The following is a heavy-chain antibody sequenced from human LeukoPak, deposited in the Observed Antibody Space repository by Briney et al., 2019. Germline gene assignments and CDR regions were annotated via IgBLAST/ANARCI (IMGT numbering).Heavy chain of an antibody. V-gene: IGHV3-74*01. CDR3: VRDYQFIQEV. D-gene: IGHD2-2*01. CDR1: GFSFSNSA. CDR2: ISTDGKST. Sequence: GGSLRLSCAASGFSFSNSAMSWVRQDPGKGLMWVSLISTDGKSTRYAESVKGRFTISRDNAKNALYLQMDILRVEDTALYFCVRDYQFIQEVWGQGTTVTVSS. J-gene: IGHJ6*02.